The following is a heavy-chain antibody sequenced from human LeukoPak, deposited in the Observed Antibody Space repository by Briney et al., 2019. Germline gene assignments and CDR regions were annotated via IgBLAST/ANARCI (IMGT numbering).Heavy chain of an antibody. J-gene: IGHJ4*02. D-gene: IGHD3-9*01. CDR1: GYTFTSYG. CDR2: ISAYNGNT. V-gene: IGHV1-18*01. Sequence: VASVKVSXKASGYTFTSYGISWVRQAPGQELEWMGWISAYNGNTNYAQKLQGRVTMTTDTSTSTAYIELRSLRSDDTAVYYCARDDILTANTYWGQGTLVTVSS. CDR3: ARDDILTANTY.